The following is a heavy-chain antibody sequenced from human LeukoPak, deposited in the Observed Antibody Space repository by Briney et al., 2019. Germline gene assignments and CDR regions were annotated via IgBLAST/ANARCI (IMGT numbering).Heavy chain of an antibody. D-gene: IGHD4-23*01. CDR3: ARADGGPIDY. V-gene: IGHV1-2*02. CDR2: INPDSGGT. J-gene: IGHJ4*02. Sequence: SVKVSCKASGYTFTGYYIHWVRQAPGQGLEWMGWINPDSGGTNYAQKFQGRVTMTRDTSTSTVYMELSSLRSEDTAVYYCARADGGPIDYWGQGTLATVSS. CDR1: GYTFTGYY.